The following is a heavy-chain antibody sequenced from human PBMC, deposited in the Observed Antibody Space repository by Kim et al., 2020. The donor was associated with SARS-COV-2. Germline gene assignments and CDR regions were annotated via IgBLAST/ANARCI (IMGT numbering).Heavy chain of an antibody. CDR2: ISGSGGIT. D-gene: IGHD4-4*01. V-gene: IGHV3-23*01. CDR1: GFTFSSYS. CDR3: GKVYRERDYSPNVFDF. Sequence: GGSLRLSCAASGFTFSSYSMSWVRQAPGKGLEWVSGISGSGGITYYADSVKGHFTISRDNPKNTLFLQMNSLRAEDTAVYYCGKVYRERDYSPNVFDFWGQGTLVTVSS. J-gene: IGHJ4*02.